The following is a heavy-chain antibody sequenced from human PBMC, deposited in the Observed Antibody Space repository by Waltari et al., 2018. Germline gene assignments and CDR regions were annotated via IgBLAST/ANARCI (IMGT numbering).Heavy chain of an antibody. CDR2: MNPSSGNT. CDR3: ARGRGYDSGGYDAFHI. V-gene: IGHV1-8*01. Sequence: QVQLVQSGAEVKKPGASVKVSCKASGYTFTSYDITWVRQAPGQGLEWMGWMNPSSGNTRSAQKFQGRVTMTRDTSISTAYMELSSLRSEDTAVFYCARGRGYDSGGYDAFHIWGQGTMVTVSS. J-gene: IGHJ3*02. CDR1: GYTFTSYD. D-gene: IGHD3-22*01.